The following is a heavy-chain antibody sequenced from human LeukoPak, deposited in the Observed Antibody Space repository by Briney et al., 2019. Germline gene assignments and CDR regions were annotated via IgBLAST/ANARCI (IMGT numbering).Heavy chain of an antibody. J-gene: IGHJ4*02. Sequence: GRSLRLSCAASGFTFSSYGMHWVRQAPGKGLEWVAVIWYDGSNKYYADSVKGRFTISRDNSKNTLYLQMNSLRAEDTAVYYCARAVSFGFNFFDYWGQGTLVTVSS. CDR2: IWYDGSNK. CDR3: ARAVSFGFNFFDY. V-gene: IGHV3-33*01. CDR1: GFTFSSYG. D-gene: IGHD3/OR15-3a*01.